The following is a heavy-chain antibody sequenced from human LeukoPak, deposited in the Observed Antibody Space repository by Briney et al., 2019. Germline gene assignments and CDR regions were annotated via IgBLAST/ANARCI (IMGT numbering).Heavy chain of an antibody. CDR2: IYYSGST. Sequence: SETLSLTCTVSGGSISSYYWSWIRQPPGKGLEWIGYIYYSGSTNYNPSLKSRVTISVDTSRNQFSLKLSSVTAADTAVYYCARGRGGYYFDYWGQGTLVTVSS. V-gene: IGHV4-59*12. CDR1: GGSISSYY. CDR3: ARGRGGYYFDY. J-gene: IGHJ4*02. D-gene: IGHD3-16*01.